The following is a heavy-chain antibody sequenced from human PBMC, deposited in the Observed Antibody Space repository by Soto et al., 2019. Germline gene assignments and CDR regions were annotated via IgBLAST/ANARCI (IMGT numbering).Heavy chain of an antibody. V-gene: IGHV4-59*01. Sequence: QVQLQESGPGLVKPSETLSLTCTVSGGSISSYYWTWIRQPPGKGLEWIGDIYYSGSTNYNPSLKSRVPISVDTPKNQCSLKLSSVTAADTAMYYCARAGSGWPIDYWGQGTLVTVSS. D-gene: IGHD1-26*01. CDR3: ARAGSGWPIDY. CDR2: IYYSGST. CDR1: GGSISSYY. J-gene: IGHJ4*02.